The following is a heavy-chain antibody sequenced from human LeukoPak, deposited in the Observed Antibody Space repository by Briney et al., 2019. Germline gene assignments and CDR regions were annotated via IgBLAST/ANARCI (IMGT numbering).Heavy chain of an antibody. CDR1: GFTFSDYY. J-gene: IGHJ4*02. D-gene: IGHD2-2*01. V-gene: IGHV3-23*01. CDR2: ISGSGGST. Sequence: GGSLRLSCAASGFTFSDYYMSWVRQAPGKGLEWVSAISGSGGSTYYADSVKGRFTISRDNSKNTLYLQMNSLRAEDTAVYYCAKYSAQVVPAATLDYWGQGTLVTVSS. CDR3: AKYSAQVVPAATLDY.